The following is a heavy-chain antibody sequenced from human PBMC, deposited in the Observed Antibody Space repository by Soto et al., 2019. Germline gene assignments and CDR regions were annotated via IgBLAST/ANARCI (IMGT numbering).Heavy chain of an antibody. D-gene: IGHD6-6*01. Sequence: SETLSLTCTVSGGSISSGDYYWSWIRQPPGKGLEWIGYIYYSGSTYYNPSLKSRVTISLDTSKNQFSLKLSSVTAADTAVYYCARVGSSIAVQPFYYCGQGTLVTVS. V-gene: IGHV4-30-4*01. CDR1: GGSISSGDYY. CDR2: IYYSGST. J-gene: IGHJ4*02. CDR3: ARVGSSIAVQPFYY.